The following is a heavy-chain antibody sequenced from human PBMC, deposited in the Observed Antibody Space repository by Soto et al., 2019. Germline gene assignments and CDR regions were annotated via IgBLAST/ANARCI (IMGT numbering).Heavy chain of an antibody. D-gene: IGHD1-20*01. V-gene: IGHV1-8*01. CDR1: GYMFSTYD. CDR3: ARDHRYNWNDEGWFDP. CDR2: LNPNSGNT. J-gene: IGHJ5*02. Sequence: QVQLVQSGAEVKKPGASVKVSCKASGYMFSTYDINWGRQAPGQGLERMGWLNPNSGNTGYAQKFQGRVTMTRNTSINTAYMGLSSLGSDDTAVYYCARDHRYNWNDEGWFDPWGQGTLVTVSS.